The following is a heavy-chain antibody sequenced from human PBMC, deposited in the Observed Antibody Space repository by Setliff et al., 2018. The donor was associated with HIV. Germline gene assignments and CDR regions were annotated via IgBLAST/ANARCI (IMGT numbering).Heavy chain of an antibody. D-gene: IGHD2-21*02. Sequence: SETLSLTCTVSGGSISRGNHFWTWIKQPAGKGLEWIGRIYTNGSTNYNPSLKSRATIAVDTSKNQFSLKLSSVTAADTAVYYCARSVVVVTVEWFDPWGQGTLVTVSS. CDR3: ARSVVVVTVEWFDP. CDR2: IYTNGST. J-gene: IGHJ5*02. V-gene: IGHV4-61*02. CDR1: GGSISRGNHF.